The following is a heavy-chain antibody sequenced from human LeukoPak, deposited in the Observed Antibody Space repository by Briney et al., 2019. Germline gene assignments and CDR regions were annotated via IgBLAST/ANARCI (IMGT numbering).Heavy chain of an antibody. CDR3: ARTRGSNWYFSFDY. CDR1: GYTFTGYY. D-gene: IGHD6-13*01. V-gene: IGHV1-2*02. J-gene: IGHJ4*02. Sequence: ASVKVSCKASGYTFTGYYMHWVRQAPGQGLEWMGWINPNSGGTDFAQKFQGRVTMSRDTSINTAYMELSSLRSDDTAVYYCARTRGSNWYFSFDYWGQGTLVTVSS. CDR2: INPNSGGT.